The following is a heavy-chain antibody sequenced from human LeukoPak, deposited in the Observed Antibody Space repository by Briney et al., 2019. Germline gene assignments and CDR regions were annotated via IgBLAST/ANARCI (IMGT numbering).Heavy chain of an antibody. D-gene: IGHD6-19*01. CDR2: ISSDARRT. CDR1: GFTFNIYA. Sequence: QPGGSLRLSCAASGFTFNIYAMSWVRQAPGKGLERVSPISSDARRTYYAESVKGRFTISRDNSKNTVYLQMNSLRAGDTAVYSCAKGGLGAVDYFDPWGQGTLVTVSS. V-gene: IGHV3-23*01. CDR3: AKGGLGAVDYFDP. J-gene: IGHJ5*02.